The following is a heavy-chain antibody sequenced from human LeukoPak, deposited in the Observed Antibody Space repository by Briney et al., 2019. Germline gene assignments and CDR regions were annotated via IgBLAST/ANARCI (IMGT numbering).Heavy chain of an antibody. Sequence: GGSLRLSCAASGFTFTTYPMNWVRQAPGKGLEWVSAISGSGGTTKYADAVKGRFTISRDNSKNTVSLQMNSLRDEDTAVYYCAKDVQVGWPTSYFDTWGQGTLVSVS. V-gene: IGHV3-23*01. D-gene: IGHD6-19*01. CDR1: GFTFTTYP. CDR3: AKDVQVGWPTSYFDT. CDR2: ISGSGGTT. J-gene: IGHJ4*02.